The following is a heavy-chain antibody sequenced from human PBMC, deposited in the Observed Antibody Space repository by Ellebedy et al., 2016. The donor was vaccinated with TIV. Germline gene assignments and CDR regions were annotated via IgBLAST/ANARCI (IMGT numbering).Heavy chain of an antibody. CDR2: INPSGGST. D-gene: IGHD3-10*01. CDR3: ARSESYRPEYFQH. Sequence: ASVKVSCKASGYTFTSYHMHWVRQAPGQGPEWMGIINPSGGSTGYAQKFQGRVTITADESTSTAYMELSSLSSEDTAVYYCARSESYRPEYFQHWGQGTLVTVSS. V-gene: IGHV1-46*01. J-gene: IGHJ1*01. CDR1: GYTFTSYH.